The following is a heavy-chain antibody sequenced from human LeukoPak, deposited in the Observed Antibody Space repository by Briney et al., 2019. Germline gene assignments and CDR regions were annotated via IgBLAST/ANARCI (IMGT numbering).Heavy chain of an antibody. CDR3: ARDWELQY. J-gene: IGHJ4*02. V-gene: IGHV3-48*01. Sequence: GGSLRLSCAAPGFTFSNNNMNWVRQAPGKGLEWVSYISSSSSNIYYADSVKGRFTISRDNAKNSLYLQMNSLRAEDTAVYYCARDWELQYWGQGTLVTVSS. D-gene: IGHD1-26*01. CDR1: GFTFSNNN. CDR2: ISSSSSNI.